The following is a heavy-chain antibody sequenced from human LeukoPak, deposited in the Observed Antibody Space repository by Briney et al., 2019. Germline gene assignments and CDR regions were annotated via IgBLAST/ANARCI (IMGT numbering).Heavy chain of an antibody. J-gene: IGHJ4*02. CDR3: ARADYDILTGYPTHPFDY. D-gene: IGHD3-9*01. CDR1: GGSITNYY. Sequence: PSETLSLTCTVSGGSITNYYWSWIRQPPGKGLEWIGYIYYNGSTNCNPSLKSRVTISVDTSKNQFSLKLNSVTAADTAVYYCARADYDILTGYPTHPFDYWGQGTLVTVSS. CDR2: IYYNGST. V-gene: IGHV4-59*08.